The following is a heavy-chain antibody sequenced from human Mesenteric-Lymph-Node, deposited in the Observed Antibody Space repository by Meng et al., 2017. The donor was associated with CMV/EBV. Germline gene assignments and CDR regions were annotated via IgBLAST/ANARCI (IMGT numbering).Heavy chain of an antibody. CDR2: IYYSGST. CDR3: AREGYYYGVDV. CDR1: GGSISSGGYY. Sequence: SETLSLTCTVSGGSISSGGYYWSWIRQHPGKGLEWIGSIYYSGSTYYNSSLKSRVTISVDTSKNQFSLNLSSVTAADTAVYFCAREGYYYGVDVWGQGTTVTVSS. J-gene: IGHJ6*02. V-gene: IGHV4-39*07.